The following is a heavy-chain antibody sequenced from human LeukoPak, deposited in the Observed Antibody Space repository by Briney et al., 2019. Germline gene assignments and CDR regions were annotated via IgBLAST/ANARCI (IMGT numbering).Heavy chain of an antibody. D-gene: IGHD2-15*01. CDR1: GFTFSSYA. Sequence: GRSLSLSCAASGFTFSSYAMHWVRQAPGKGLEWVAVISYDGSNKYYADSVKGRFTISRDNSKNTLYLQMNSLRAEDTAVYYCARDLSVVAANFDYWGQGTLVTVSS. CDR3: ARDLSVVAANFDY. V-gene: IGHV3-30*04. J-gene: IGHJ4*02. CDR2: ISYDGSNK.